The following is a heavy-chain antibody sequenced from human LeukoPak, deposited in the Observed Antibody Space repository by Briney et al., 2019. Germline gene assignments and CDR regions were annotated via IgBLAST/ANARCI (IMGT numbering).Heavy chain of an antibody. Sequence: GGFLRLSCAASGFTFSKYYMSWIRQAPGKWLEWISYIVNSGGTTSYADSVQGRFTISSDDDKNSLYLQMNSLRAEDTAVYYCAGGYGSGSYSAWGQGIPVTVSS. D-gene: IGHD3-10*01. V-gene: IGHV3-11*01. CDR2: IVNSGGTT. CDR3: AGGYGSGSYSA. J-gene: IGHJ5*02. CDR1: GFTFSKYY.